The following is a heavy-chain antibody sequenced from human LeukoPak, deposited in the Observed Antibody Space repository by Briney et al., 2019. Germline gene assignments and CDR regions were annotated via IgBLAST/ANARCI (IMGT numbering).Heavy chain of an antibody. V-gene: IGHV1-2*02. J-gene: IGHJ4*02. CDR3: ARANFLYCSSTTCLFDY. CDR2: INPNSGDT. CDR1: GYTFTDYY. D-gene: IGHD2-2*01. Sequence: GASVTVSCKASGYTFTDYYMHWVRQAPRQGVEWMRWINPNSGDTNYAQKFQGRVTMTRDTSISTAHMELSRLRSDDTAVYYCARANFLYCSSTTCLFDYWGQGTLVIVSS.